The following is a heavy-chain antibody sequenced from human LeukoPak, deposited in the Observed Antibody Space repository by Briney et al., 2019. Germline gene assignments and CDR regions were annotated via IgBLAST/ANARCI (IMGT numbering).Heavy chain of an antibody. CDR3: ARGYGDFDY. V-gene: IGHV3-48*02. CDR2: NSSSTSGSTI. CDR1: GFTFSAYT. D-gene: IGHD4-17*01. Sequence: GGPLTLSCAASGFTFSAYTMNWVRQAPGMGLEWVSSNSSSTSGSTIYYADSVKGRFPIYRDNAKNSLYLQLKSLRDEDTAVYYCARGYGDFDYWGQGTLVTVSS. J-gene: IGHJ4*02.